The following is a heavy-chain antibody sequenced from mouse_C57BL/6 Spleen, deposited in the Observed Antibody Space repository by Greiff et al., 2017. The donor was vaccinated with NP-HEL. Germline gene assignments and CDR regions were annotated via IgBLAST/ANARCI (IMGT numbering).Heavy chain of an antibody. J-gene: IGHJ2*01. Sequence: VQLQQSGAELVKPGASVKLSCKASGYTFTSYWMHWVKQRPGQGLEWIGMIHPNSGSTNYNEKFKSKATLTVDKSSSTAYMQLSSLTSEDSAVYYCARVRDGYYVFDYWGQGTTLTVSS. CDR3: ARVRDGYYVFDY. V-gene: IGHV1-64*01. D-gene: IGHD2-3*01. CDR2: IHPNSGST. CDR1: GYTFTSYW.